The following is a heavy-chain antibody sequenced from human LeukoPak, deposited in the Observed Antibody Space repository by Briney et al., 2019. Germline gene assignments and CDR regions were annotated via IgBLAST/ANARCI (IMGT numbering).Heavy chain of an antibody. D-gene: IGHD2-15*01. J-gene: IGHJ4*02. CDR1: GASISSYY. V-gene: IGHV4-59*12. CDR3: ARGGYLSYYFDY. Sequence: SETLSLTCTVSGASISSYYWSWIRQPPGKGLEWIGEIYRDGSTNYNPSLRSRVTMSIDKSNNHFSLKLISVTAADTAIYYCARGGYLSYYFDYWGRGSLVTVSS. CDR2: IYRDGST.